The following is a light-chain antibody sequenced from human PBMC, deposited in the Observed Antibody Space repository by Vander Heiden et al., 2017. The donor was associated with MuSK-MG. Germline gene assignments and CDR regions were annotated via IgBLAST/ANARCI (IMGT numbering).Light chain of an antibody. Sequence: DIQMTQSPSTLSASVGDRVTITCRASQSISSWLAWYQQKPGKAPKLLIYKASSLESGVPSRFSGSGSGTEFTLTISSLQPDDFATYYCQQYNSDPWTFGQRTKVEIK. J-gene: IGKJ1*01. CDR2: KAS. CDR1: QSISSW. V-gene: IGKV1-5*03. CDR3: QQYNSDPWT.